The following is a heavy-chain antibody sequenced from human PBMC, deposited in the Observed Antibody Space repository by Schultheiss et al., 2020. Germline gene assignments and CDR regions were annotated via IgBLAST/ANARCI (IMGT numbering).Heavy chain of an antibody. V-gene: IGHV4-39*01. CDR3: ARSYTAVAGLGHFDY. J-gene: IGHJ4*02. Sequence: SETLSLTCTVSGGSISSSSYYWGWIRQPPGKGLEWIGNIYYNGITFYSPSFKSRVTIAVDTSKNHFSLRLNSVTAADTAFYYCARSYTAVAGLGHFDYWGQGFLVTVSS. CDR1: GGSISSSSYY. D-gene: IGHD2-21*02. CDR2: IYYNGIT.